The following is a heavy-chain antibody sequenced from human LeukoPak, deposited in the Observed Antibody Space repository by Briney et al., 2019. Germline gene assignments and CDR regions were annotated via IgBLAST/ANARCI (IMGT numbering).Heavy chain of an antibody. D-gene: IGHD2-15*01. V-gene: IGHV3-21*01. CDR2: ISSSSSYI. Sequence: GGSLRLSCGSSGFTFSSYSMNWVRQAPGKGLEWVSSISSSSSYIYYADSVKGRFTISRDNAKNSLYLQMNSLRAEDTAVYYCARVGEGYCSDYWGQGTLVTVSS. CDR1: GFTFSSYS. J-gene: IGHJ4*02. CDR3: ARVGEGYCSDY.